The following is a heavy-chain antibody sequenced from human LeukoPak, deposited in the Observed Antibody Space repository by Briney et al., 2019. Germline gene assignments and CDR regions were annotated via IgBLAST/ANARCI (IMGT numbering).Heavy chain of an antibody. CDR3: ARPAAAGTAYYYYGMDV. D-gene: IGHD6-13*01. V-gene: IGHV1-46*01. CDR1: GYTFTSYY. CDR2: INPSGGST. Sequence: ASVKVSCKASGYTFTSYYMHWVRQAPGQGLEWMGKINPSGGSTSYAQKFQGRVTMTRDTSTSTVYMELSSLRSEDTAVYYCARPAAAGTAYYYYGMDVWGQGTTVTVSS. J-gene: IGHJ6*02.